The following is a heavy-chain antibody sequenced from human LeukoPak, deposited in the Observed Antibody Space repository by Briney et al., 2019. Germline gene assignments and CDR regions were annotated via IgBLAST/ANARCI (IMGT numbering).Heavy chain of an antibody. CDR1: GFTFSSYA. J-gene: IGHJ1*01. Sequence: PGGSLRLSCAASGFTFSSYAMSWVRQAPGKGLEWVSAISGSGGSTYYADSVKGRFTISRDNSKNTLYLQMNSLRAEDTAVYYCAKDTWSGYYYDSSGYYVDFQHWGQGTLVTVSS. CDR2: ISGSGGST. CDR3: AKDTWSGYYYDSSGYYVDFQH. D-gene: IGHD3-22*01. V-gene: IGHV3-23*01.